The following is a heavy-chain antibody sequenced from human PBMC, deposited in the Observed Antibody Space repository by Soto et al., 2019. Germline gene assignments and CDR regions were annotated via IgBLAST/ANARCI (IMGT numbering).Heavy chain of an antibody. J-gene: IGHJ4*01. Sequence: SVKVSCKASGDTFSFYSINWVRQAPGLGLEWMGRVNPILSMSNYAQRFQGRVTMTADRSTSTAYMELSGLRSEDTAMYYCATSYGSGYRAFDYWG. V-gene: IGHV1-69*02. CDR1: GDTFSFYS. D-gene: IGHD3-10*01. CDR2: VNPILSMS. CDR3: ATSYGSGYRAFDY.